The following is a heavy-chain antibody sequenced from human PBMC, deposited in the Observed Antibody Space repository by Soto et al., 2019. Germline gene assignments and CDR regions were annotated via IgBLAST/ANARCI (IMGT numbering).Heavy chain of an antibody. D-gene: IGHD3-16*01. J-gene: IGHJ4*02. CDR3: ARVGPLYNFDY. Sequence: ASETLSLTCTVSGGSISSYYWSWIRQPPGKGLEWIGYIYYSGSTSYNPSLKSRVTISIDTSKNQFSLNLSSVTAADTAVYYCARVGPLYNFDYWGQGTLVTVSS. CDR1: GGSISSYY. CDR2: IYYSGST. V-gene: IGHV4-59*01.